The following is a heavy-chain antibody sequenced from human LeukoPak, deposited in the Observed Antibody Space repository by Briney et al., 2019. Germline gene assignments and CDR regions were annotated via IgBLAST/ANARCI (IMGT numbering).Heavy chain of an antibody. CDR2: MNPKSGNT. D-gene: IGHD1-26*01. V-gene: IGHV1-8*03. CDR3: ARGYSGSYPGFLDY. J-gene: IGHJ4*02. Sequence: GASVKVSCKASGYTFSNYDVNWVRQATGQGLEWMGRMNPKSGNTGYEQKFQGRVTITRNTSISTAYMELSSLRSEDTGVYYCARGYSGSYPGFLDYWGQGTLVTVSS. CDR1: GYTFSNYD.